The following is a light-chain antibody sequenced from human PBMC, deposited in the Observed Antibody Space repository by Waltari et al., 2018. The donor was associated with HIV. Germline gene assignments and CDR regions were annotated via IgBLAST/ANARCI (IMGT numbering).Light chain of an antibody. J-gene: IGKJ1*01. V-gene: IGKV3-20*01. CDR1: LSVRSTS. CDR2: GAS. Sequence: EIVFTQSPGTLSASPGERATLSCRASLSVRSTSLAWYQQKPGQAPRLLIYGASSRATGFPDRFSGSGSGTDFTLTISRLEPEDFAVYYCQQCGNSPWTFGQGTKVEIK. CDR3: QQCGNSPWT.